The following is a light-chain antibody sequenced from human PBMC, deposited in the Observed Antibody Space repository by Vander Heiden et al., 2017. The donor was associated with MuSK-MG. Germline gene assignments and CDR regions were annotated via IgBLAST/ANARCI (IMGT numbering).Light chain of an antibody. Sequence: DIVMTQSPDSLAVSLGDRATINCKSSQSVLYSSNNKNYLAWYQQKPGQPPKLLIYCASTRESGVPDRFSGSGSGTDFTLTISSLQAEDVAVYYCQQYYSTPHTFGQGTKVEIK. J-gene: IGKJ1*01. CDR2: CAS. CDR3: QQYYSTPHT. V-gene: IGKV4-1*01. CDR1: QSVLYSSNNKNY.